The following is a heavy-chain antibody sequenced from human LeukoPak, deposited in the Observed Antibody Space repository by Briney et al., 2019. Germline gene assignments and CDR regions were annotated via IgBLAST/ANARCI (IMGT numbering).Heavy chain of an antibody. Sequence: GASVKVSCKASGYTFTSYYMHWVRQAPGQGLEWMGIINPSGGSTSYAQKFQGRVTMTRDMSTSTVYVELSSLRSEDTAVYYCARDLPPALGSGSGNWFDPWGQGTLVTVSS. J-gene: IGHJ5*02. CDR1: GYTFTSYY. V-gene: IGHV1-46*01. CDR3: ARDLPPALGSGSGNWFDP. CDR2: INPSGGST. D-gene: IGHD3-10*01.